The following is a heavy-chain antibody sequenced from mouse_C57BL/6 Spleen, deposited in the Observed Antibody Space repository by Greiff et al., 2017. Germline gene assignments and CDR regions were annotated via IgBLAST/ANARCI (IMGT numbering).Heavy chain of an antibody. CDR2: ISDGGSYT. D-gene: IGHD2-3*01. CDR1: GFTFSSYA. J-gene: IGHJ2*01. CDR3: ARERVDGYYYYFDY. V-gene: IGHV5-4*01. Sequence: EVQGVESGGGLVKPGGSLKLSCAASGFTFSSYAMSWVRQTPEKRLEWVATISDGGSYTYYPDNVKGRFTISRDNAKNNLYLQMSHLKSEDTAMYYCARERVDGYYYYFDYWGQGTTLTVSS.